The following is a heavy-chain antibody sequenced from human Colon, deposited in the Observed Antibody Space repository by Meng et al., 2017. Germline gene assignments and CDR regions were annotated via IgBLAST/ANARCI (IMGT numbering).Heavy chain of an antibody. V-gene: IGHV4-4*02. CDR1: GDSISSDIW. CDR2: VYHRGDT. J-gene: IGHJ4*02. CDR3: GRDQGRELINH. D-gene: IGHD1-7*01. Sequence: QAPLQGWGPGLVKPSGTLSLPLPVSGDSISSDIWWSWVRQPPGKGLEWIGEVYHRGDTNYNPSLKSRVDISVDKSKNQFYLSLFSVTAADTAVYYCGRDQGRELINHWGQGTLVTVSS.